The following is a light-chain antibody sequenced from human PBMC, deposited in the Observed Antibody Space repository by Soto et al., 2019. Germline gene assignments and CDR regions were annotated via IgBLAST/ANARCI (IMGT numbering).Light chain of an antibody. J-gene: IGKJ4*01. V-gene: IGKV3-15*01. Sequence: ETVMTQSPATLSVSPGERATLSCRASQSVSSSLAWYQQKPGQAPRLLIYGASTRAPDVPARFRGSGSGTEFTLTISSLQSEDFAVYYCQQYNYWPPVTFGGGTQVEI. CDR1: QSVSSS. CDR2: GAS. CDR3: QQYNYWPPVT.